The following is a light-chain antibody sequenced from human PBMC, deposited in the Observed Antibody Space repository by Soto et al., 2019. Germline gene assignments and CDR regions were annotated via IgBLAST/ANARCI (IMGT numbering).Light chain of an antibody. J-gene: IGLJ2*01. CDR1: RSDVGGYNY. V-gene: IGLV2-8*01. Sequence: QSALTQPPSASGSPGQSVTIACTGTRSDVGGYNYVSWYQQHPGKAPKLMIYEVSKRPSGVPDRFSGSKSGNTASLTVSGLQAEDEADYYCSSYAGSNNLVFGGRTKLTVL. CDR3: SSYAGSNNLV. CDR2: EVS.